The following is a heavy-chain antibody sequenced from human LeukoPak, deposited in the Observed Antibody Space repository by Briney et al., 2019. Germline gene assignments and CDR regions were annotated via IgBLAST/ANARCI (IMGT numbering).Heavy chain of an antibody. J-gene: IGHJ1*01. V-gene: IGHV3-23*01. CDR1: GFTFSSYA. CDR2: ISGSGGST. D-gene: IGHD6-13*01. CDR3: AIDHYLLAAAGVEYFQH. Sequence: QPGGSLRLSCAASGFTFSSYAMSWVRQAPGKGLEWVSAISGSGGSTYYADSVKGRFTISRDNSKNTLYLQMDSLRAEDTAVYYCAIDHYLLAAAGVEYFQHWGQGTLVTVSS.